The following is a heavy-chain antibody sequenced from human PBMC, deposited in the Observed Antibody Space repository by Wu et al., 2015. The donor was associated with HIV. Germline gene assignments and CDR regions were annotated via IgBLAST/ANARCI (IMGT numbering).Heavy chain of an antibody. CDR1: GYTFIDYY. J-gene: IGHJ4*02. Sequence: SGPEVKKPGASVMVSCKASGYTFIDYYIYWVRQAPGQGLEWMGWINPNRGGTKYAQNFQGRITMTRDTAVSTAYMELNSLRSDDTAVYYCARLQSLHGLYSNADFWGQGTLVTVSS. CDR2: INPNRGGT. CDR3: ARLQSLHGLYSNADF. D-gene: IGHD5-24*01. V-gene: IGHV1-2*02.